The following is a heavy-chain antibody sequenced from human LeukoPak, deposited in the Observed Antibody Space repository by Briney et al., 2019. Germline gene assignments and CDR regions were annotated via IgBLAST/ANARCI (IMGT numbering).Heavy chain of an antibody. Sequence: SQTLSLTCTVSGGSISSGDYYWSWIRQPPGKGLEWIGYIYYSGSTYYNPSLKSRVTISVDTSKHQFSLKLSSVTAADTAVYYCARDYSGSYSNYYGMDVWGQGTTVTVSS. J-gene: IGHJ6*02. CDR3: ARDYSGSYSNYYGMDV. CDR2: IYYSGST. V-gene: IGHV4-30-4*01. CDR1: GGSISSGDYY. D-gene: IGHD1-26*01.